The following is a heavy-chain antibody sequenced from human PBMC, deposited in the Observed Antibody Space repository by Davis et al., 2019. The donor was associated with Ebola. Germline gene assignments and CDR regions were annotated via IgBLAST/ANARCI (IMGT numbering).Heavy chain of an antibody. Sequence: PSETLSLTCAISGDRVSNKSTGWNWIRQSPSRGLEWLGRTYYTSKWHNDFAVSVKSRIIINVDTSKNQFSLQLTSVTPEDTALYYCARGWLRGGMDVWGEGTTVTV. D-gene: IGHD5-18*01. CDR3: ARGWLRGGMDV. CDR1: GDRVSNKSTG. CDR2: TYYTSKWHN. J-gene: IGHJ6*02. V-gene: IGHV6-1*01.